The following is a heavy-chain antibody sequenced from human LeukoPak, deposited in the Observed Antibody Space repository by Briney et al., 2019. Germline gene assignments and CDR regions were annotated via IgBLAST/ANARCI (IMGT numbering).Heavy chain of an antibody. CDR1: GFIFEDYT. CDR2: ISWDGTT. V-gene: IGHV3-43*01. CDR3: VKDLSYESSGSFFDF. Sequence: GRSLRLSCAASGFIFEDYTMHWVRQAPGRTLEWVSLISWDGTTYYADSVKGRFTISRDNSKDSLYLQMDALRSEDTAFYFCVKDLSYESSGSFFDFWGQGTLVTVS. D-gene: IGHD3-22*01. J-gene: IGHJ4*02.